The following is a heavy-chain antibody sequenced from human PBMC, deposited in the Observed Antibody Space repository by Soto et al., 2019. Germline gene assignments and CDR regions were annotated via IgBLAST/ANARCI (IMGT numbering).Heavy chain of an antibody. J-gene: IGHJ4*02. Sequence: GGSLRLSCAASGFTFSSYGMHRVRQAPGKGLEWVAVISYDGSNKYYADSVKGRFTISRDNSKNTLYLQMNSLRAEDTAVYYCAKDVYYYDSSGYYDYWGQGTLVTVSS. CDR2: ISYDGSNK. CDR1: GFTFSSYG. D-gene: IGHD3-22*01. CDR3: AKDVYYYDSSGYYDY. V-gene: IGHV3-30*18.